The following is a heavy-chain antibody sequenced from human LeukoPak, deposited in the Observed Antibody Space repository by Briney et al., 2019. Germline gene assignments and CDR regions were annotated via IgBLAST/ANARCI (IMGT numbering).Heavy chain of an antibody. V-gene: IGHV1-18*01. D-gene: IGHD4-17*01. CDR1: GYTFTSYG. Sequence: ASVKVSCKASGYTFTSYGISWVRQAPGQGLEWMGWISAYNGNTNYAQKFPGRVTVTEDTSTDTAYMELSSLRSEDTAVYYCATIYGDYGFYAFDIWGQGTMVTVSS. J-gene: IGHJ3*02. CDR2: ISAYNGNT. CDR3: ATIYGDYGFYAFDI.